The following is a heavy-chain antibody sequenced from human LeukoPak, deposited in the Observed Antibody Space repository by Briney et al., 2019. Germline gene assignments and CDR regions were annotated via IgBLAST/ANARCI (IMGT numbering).Heavy chain of an antibody. Sequence: GGSLRLSCAASGFTFSPHSMHWVRQAPGKGLDWVASISSDTDYIYYADSVKGRFTISRDNPRNSVFLQMNSLRAEDMAVYYCAKDASAWLRRFDYWGQGTLVTVSS. CDR2: ISSDTDYI. V-gene: IGHV3-21*04. CDR3: AKDASAWLRRFDY. CDR1: GFTFSPHS. D-gene: IGHD5-12*01. J-gene: IGHJ4*02.